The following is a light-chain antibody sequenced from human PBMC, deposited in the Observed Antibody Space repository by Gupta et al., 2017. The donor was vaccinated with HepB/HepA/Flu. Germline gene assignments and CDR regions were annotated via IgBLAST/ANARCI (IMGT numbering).Light chain of an antibody. CDR1: QSLSSSF. CDR2: GAS. CDR3: QQESSSPIT. V-gene: IGKV3-20*01. J-gene: IGKJ4*01. Sequence: EIVLTQSPGTLSLSPGEIATLSCRASQSLSSSFLVWYQQTPGQAPRLLIYGASSRATGVPDRFSGSGSGTDFTLTISGLEPEDFAVYYCQQESSSPITFGGGTKVEIK.